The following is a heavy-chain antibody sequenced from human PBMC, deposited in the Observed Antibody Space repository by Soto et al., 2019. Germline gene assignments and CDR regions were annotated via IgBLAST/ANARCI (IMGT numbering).Heavy chain of an antibody. J-gene: IGHJ6*02. D-gene: IGHD2-2*01. CDR3: AKERAVVVPVSTSYFHYYGLDV. Sequence: VQLVESGGGLVQPGGSLRLSCAVSGFTLDDYTMHWVRQAPGKGLEWVSGVGWNGGDIVYADSVKGRFTVSRDNTRNSLYLEVNSLPTEDTAIYFCAKERAVVVPVSTSYFHYYGLDVWGQGTTVTVS. V-gene: IGHV3-9*01. CDR2: VGWNGGDI. CDR1: GFTLDDYT.